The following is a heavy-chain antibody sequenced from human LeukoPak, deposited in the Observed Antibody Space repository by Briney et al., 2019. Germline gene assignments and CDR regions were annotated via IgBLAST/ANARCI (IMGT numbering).Heavy chain of an antibody. V-gene: IGHV4-34*01. CDR1: GGSFSGYY. J-gene: IGHJ4*02. Sequence: PSETLSLTCAVYGGSFSGYYWSWIRQPPGKGLEWIGEINHSGSTNYNPSLKSRVTISVDTSKNQFSLKLSSVTAADTAVYYCARASKYSSSITDYWGRGTLVTVSS. D-gene: IGHD6-6*01. CDR2: INHSGST. CDR3: ARASKYSSSITDY.